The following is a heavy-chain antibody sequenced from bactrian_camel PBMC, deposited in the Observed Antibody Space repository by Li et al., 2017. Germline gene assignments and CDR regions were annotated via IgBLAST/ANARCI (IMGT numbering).Heavy chain of an antibody. D-gene: IGHD6*01. CDR1: GVTDSLDC. CDR2: IQIGGEST. Sequence: HVQLVESGGGSVQAGRSLKLSCAASGVTDSLDCMAWFRQTPGKGREGVAAIQIGGESTYIGASVKGRFTISQDSAKKTLYLQMNNLKPEDSGTYYCAADCRQLRSTYSGHKCHWYGGNYNYWGQGTQVTVS. V-gene: IGHV3S1*01. CDR3: AADCRQLRSTYSGHKCHWYGGNYNY. J-gene: IGHJ4*01.